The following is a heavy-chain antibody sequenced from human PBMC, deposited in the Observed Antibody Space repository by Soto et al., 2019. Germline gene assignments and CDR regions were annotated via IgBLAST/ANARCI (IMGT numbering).Heavy chain of an antibody. CDR3: ARGPITTTPRFDP. J-gene: IGHJ5*02. D-gene: IGHD3-22*01. CDR2: INNSGRK. Sequence: PSETLSLTCAVYVGSFSVYYWSWIRQPPGKGVDWSGEINNSGRKNYNPSLNSRLTISVDTSKNQFSLKLSSVTAADTAVYYSARGPITTTPRFDPWGQGTPVTVLL. V-gene: IGHV4-34*01. CDR1: VGSFSVYY.